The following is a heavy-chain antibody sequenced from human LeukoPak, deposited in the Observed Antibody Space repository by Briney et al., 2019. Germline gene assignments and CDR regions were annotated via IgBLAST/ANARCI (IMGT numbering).Heavy chain of an antibody. Sequence: PGGSRSLSCAAAGFTFSSFAMTWVRQAPGKRREWVSLISASGSPTYYADSVKGRFTISRDNSKNTLYLQVNSLRADDTAVYYCAKGRGSWPCYFDYWGQGNLVTVSS. D-gene: IGHD6-13*01. V-gene: IGHV3-23*01. J-gene: IGHJ4*02. CDR1: GFTFSSFA. CDR2: ISASGSPT. CDR3: AKGRGSWPCYFDY.